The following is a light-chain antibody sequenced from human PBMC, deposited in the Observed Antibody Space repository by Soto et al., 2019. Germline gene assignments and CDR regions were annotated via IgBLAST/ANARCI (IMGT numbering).Light chain of an antibody. CDR3: QQLFDSPIT. V-gene: IGKV1-9*01. Sequence: DIQLTQSPSFLSPSIGASVPITCRASQVISTSLAWYQVKPGKAPKLLIYAASTLESGVPSRFSATVSGTEFSLTTTSLQPEDFATYYCQQLFDSPITFGQGTRLEI. CDR1: QVISTS. J-gene: IGKJ5*01. CDR2: AAS.